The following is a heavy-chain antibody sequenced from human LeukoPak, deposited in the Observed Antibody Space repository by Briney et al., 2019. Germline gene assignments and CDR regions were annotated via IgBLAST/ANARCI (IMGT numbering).Heavy chain of an antibody. V-gene: IGHV4-34*01. CDR1: GGSFSGYY. Sequence: SETLSLTCAVYGGSFSGYYWSWIRQPPGKGLEWIGEINHSGSTNYNPSLKSRVTISVDTSKNQFSLKLSSVTAADTAVYYCARVYGDYVDYWGQGTLVTVSS. CDR3: ARVYGDYVDY. J-gene: IGHJ4*02. CDR2: INHSGST. D-gene: IGHD4-17*01.